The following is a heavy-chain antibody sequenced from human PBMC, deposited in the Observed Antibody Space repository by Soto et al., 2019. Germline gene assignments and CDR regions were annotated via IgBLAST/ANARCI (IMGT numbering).Heavy chain of an antibody. CDR3: AKIDLGYCSSTSCQSFDY. J-gene: IGHJ4*02. V-gene: IGHV3-23*01. CDR1: GFTFSSYA. Sequence: GGSLRLSCAASGFTFSSYAMSWVRQAPGKGLEWVSAISGSGGSTYYADSVKGRFTISRDNSKNTLYLQMNSLRAEDTAVYYCAKIDLGYCSSTSCQSFDYWGQGTLVTVSS. D-gene: IGHD2-2*01. CDR2: ISGSGGST.